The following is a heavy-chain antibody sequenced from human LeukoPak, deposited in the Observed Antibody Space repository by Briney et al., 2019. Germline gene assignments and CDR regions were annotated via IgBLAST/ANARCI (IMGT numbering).Heavy chain of an antibody. CDR1: GGTFSSYA. V-gene: IGHV1-69*13. J-gene: IGHJ4*02. CDR3: AREGYCSSTSCYQDC. Sequence: SVKVSCKASGGTFSSYAISWVRQAPGQGLEWTGGIIPIFGTANYAQKFQGRVTITADESTSTAYMELSSLRSEDTAVYYCAREGYCSSTSCYQDCWGQGTLVTVSS. CDR2: IIPIFGTA. D-gene: IGHD2-2*01.